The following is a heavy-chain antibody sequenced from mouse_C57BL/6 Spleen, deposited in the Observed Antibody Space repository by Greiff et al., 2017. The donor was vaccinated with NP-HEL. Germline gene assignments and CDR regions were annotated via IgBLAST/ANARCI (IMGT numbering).Heavy chain of an antibody. D-gene: IGHD4-1*01. CDR1: GYTFTSYW. Sequence: VQLQQPGAELVRPGSSVKLSCKASGYTFTSYWMHWVKQRPIQGLEWIGNIDPSDSETNYNQKFKDKATLTVDKSSSTAYMQLSSLTSEDSAVYYCARAVGRRYFDYWGQGTTLTVSS. J-gene: IGHJ2*01. V-gene: IGHV1-52*01. CDR3: ARAVGRRYFDY. CDR2: IDPSDSET.